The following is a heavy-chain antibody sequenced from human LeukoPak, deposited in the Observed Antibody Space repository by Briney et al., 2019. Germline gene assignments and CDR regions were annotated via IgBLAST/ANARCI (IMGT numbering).Heavy chain of an antibody. Sequence: GASVKVSCKASGYTFTGNHMHWVRQAPGQGLEWMGWINPNSGGTNYAQKFQGRVIMTRDTSISTAYMELSRLRSDDTAVYYCARELGYSSAPRDWFDPWGQGTLVTVSS. CDR1: GYTFTGNH. J-gene: IGHJ5*02. V-gene: IGHV1-2*02. D-gene: IGHD6-19*01. CDR3: ARELGYSSAPRDWFDP. CDR2: INPNSGGT.